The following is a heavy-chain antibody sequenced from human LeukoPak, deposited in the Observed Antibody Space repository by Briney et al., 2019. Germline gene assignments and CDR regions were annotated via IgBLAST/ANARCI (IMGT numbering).Heavy chain of an antibody. Sequence: ASVKVSCKASGYTFTSYGISWVRQAPGQGLEWMGWISAYNGNTNYAQKLQGRVTMTTDTSKSTAYMELRSLRSDDTAVYYCARGTRIAVAGTPHYYDSSGYYRRYFDLWGRGTLVTVSS. J-gene: IGHJ2*01. CDR2: ISAYNGNT. CDR1: GYTFTSYG. V-gene: IGHV1-18*01. CDR3: ARGTRIAVAGTPHYYDSSGYYRRYFDL. D-gene: IGHD3-22*01.